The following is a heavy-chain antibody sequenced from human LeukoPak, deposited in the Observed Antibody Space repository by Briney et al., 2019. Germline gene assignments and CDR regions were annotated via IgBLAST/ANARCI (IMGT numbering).Heavy chain of an antibody. Sequence: PGGSLRLSCAASGFTFSSYAMSWVRQAPGKGLEWVSAISGSGGSTYYADFVKGRFTISRDNSKNTLYLQMNSLKTEDTAVYYCTCSSCYVLGVVYWGQGTMVTVSS. CDR1: GFTFSSYA. CDR2: ISGSGGST. CDR3: TCSSCYVLGVVY. V-gene: IGHV3-23*01. D-gene: IGHD2-15*01. J-gene: IGHJ4*02.